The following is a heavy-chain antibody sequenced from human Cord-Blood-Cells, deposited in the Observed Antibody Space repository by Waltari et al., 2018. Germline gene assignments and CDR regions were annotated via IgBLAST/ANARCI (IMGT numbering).Heavy chain of an antibody. CDR1: GFTFSSYE. J-gene: IGHJ3*02. V-gene: IGHV3-48*03. CDR2: ISSSGSTI. D-gene: IGHD6-6*01. CDR3: ARIGIAARPNDAFDI. Sequence: EVQLVESGGGLVQTGGSLRLSCAASGFTFSSYEMNWVRQAQGKGLEWVSYISSSGSTIYYADSVKGRFTISRDNAKNSLYLQMNSLRAEDTAVYYCARIGIAARPNDAFDIWGQGTMVTVSS.